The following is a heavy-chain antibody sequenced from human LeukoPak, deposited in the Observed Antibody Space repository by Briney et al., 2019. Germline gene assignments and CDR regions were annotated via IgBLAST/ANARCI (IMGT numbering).Heavy chain of an antibody. CDR2: INPNSGGT. J-gene: IGHJ3*02. CDR3: AREYSSGWFRDGAFDI. D-gene: IGHD6-19*01. Sequence: AAVTVSFKASGYTFTDYYMHWVRQAPGQGVEGMGWINPNSGGTNYAQKFQGRVTMTRYTSISTAYMELSRLRSDDTAVYYCAREYSSGWFRDGAFDIWGQGTMVTVSS. V-gene: IGHV1-2*02. CDR1: GYTFTDYY.